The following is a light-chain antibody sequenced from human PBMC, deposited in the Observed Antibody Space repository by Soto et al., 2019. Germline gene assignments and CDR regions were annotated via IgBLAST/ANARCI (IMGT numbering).Light chain of an antibody. V-gene: IGKV1-5*03. Sequence: DIQMTQSPSTLSGSVGDRVTITCRASQTISSWLAWYQQKSGKAPKLLIYKASTLKSGVPSRFSGSGSGTDFTLTISSLQPEDFATYYCQQSYSTPHFGQGTRLEIK. J-gene: IGKJ5*01. CDR2: KAS. CDR3: QQSYSTPH. CDR1: QTISSW.